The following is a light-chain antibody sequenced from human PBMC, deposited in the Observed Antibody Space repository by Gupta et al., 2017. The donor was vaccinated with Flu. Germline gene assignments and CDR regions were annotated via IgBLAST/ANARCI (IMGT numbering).Light chain of an antibody. Sequence: QSVLTQPPSASGTPGQRVTLSCSGSSSNIGSNTVNWYQQLPGTAPKLLIYSNNQRPSGVPDRFSGSKSGTSASLSISGLQSEDDADYYCAAWDDSLNGGVFGGGTKLTVL. CDR3: AAWDDSLNGGV. CDR2: SNN. CDR1: SSNIGSNT. J-gene: IGLJ3*02. V-gene: IGLV1-44*01.